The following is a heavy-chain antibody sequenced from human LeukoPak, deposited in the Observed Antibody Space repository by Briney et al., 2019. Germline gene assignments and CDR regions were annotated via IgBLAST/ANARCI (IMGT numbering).Heavy chain of an antibody. Sequence: ASVTVSCKASGYTFTSYGISWVRQAPGQGLEWMGWISAYNGNTNYAQKLQGRVTMTTDTSTSTAYMELRSLRSDDTAVYYCARDLAYYYDSSGYPPLAEYFQHWGQGTLVTVSS. CDR3: ARDLAYYYDSSGYPPLAEYFQH. J-gene: IGHJ1*01. CDR1: GYTFTSYG. V-gene: IGHV1-18*01. CDR2: ISAYNGNT. D-gene: IGHD3-22*01.